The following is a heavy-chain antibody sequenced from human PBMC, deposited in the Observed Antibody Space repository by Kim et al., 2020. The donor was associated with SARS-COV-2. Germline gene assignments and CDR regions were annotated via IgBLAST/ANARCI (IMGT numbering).Heavy chain of an antibody. CDR1: GGSISSYY. J-gene: IGHJ6*02. CDR2: IYYSGST. D-gene: IGHD3-16*02. V-gene: IGHV4-59*08. Sequence: SETLSLTCTVSGGSISSYYWSWIRQPPGKGLEWIGYIYYSGSTNYNPSLKSRVTISVDTSKNQFSLKLSSVTAADTAVYYCARAGSYRFDGMDVWGQGTTVTVSS. CDR3: ARAGSYRFDGMDV.